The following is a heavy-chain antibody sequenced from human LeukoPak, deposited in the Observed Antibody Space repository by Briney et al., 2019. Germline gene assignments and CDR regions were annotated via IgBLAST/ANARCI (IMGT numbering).Heavy chain of an antibody. D-gene: IGHD3-22*01. J-gene: IGHJ6*02. V-gene: IGHV3-74*01. CDR2: INSDGSST. CDR1: GFTFSSYW. Sequence: PEGSLRLSCAASGFTFSSYWMHWVRQAPGKGLVWVSRINSDGSSTSYADSVKGRFTISRDNAKNTLYLQMNSLRAEDTAVYYCARGDDYYDSSGYYGMDVWGQGTTVTVSS. CDR3: ARGDDYYDSSGYYGMDV.